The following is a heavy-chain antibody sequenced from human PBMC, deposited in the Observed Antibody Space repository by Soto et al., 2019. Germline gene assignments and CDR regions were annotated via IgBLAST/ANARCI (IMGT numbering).Heavy chain of an antibody. J-gene: IGHJ4*02. CDR3: AKDAAMVSSTFNYFDY. D-gene: IGHD6-13*01. V-gene: IGHV3-23*01. CDR2: IGGSGGYT. Sequence: GGSLRLSCAASGCCCSSYAMSGVRRAPGQGLEWVSGIGGSGGYTSYADSVKGRFTISRDNSKNTLYLQMNSLRAEDTAVYYCAKDAAMVSSTFNYFDYWGQGALVTVS. CDR1: GCCCSSYA.